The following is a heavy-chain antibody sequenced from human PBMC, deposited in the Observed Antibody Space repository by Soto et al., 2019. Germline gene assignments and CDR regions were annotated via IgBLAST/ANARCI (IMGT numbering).Heavy chain of an antibody. J-gene: IGHJ4*02. D-gene: IGHD4-4*01. Sequence: SQTLSLTCDISGDSVSSNSAAWYWIRQTPSRGLEWLGRTYYRSKWYINYAVSVKSRITVNPDTSKNQFSLQLNSVTPEDTAVYYCASYRYDYWGPGTVVTVSS. V-gene: IGHV6-1*01. CDR2: TYYRSKWYI. CDR1: GDSVSSNSAA. CDR3: ASYRYDY.